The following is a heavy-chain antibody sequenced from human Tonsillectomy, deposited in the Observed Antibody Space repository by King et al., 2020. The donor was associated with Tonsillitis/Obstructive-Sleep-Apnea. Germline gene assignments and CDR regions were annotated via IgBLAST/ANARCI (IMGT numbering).Heavy chain of an antibody. CDR3: ARGSCSSTSCYIPFSFDY. CDR2: INHSGST. CDR1: GGSFSDYY. D-gene: IGHD2-2*02. V-gene: IGHV4-34*01. J-gene: IGHJ4*02. Sequence: HVQLQQWGAGLLKPSETLSLTCAVYGGSFSDYYWSWIRQPPGKGLEWIGEINHSGSTTYNPSLKSRVTISVDTSKNQFSLKLSSLTAADTAVYYCARGSCSSTSCYIPFSFDYWGQGTLVTVSS.